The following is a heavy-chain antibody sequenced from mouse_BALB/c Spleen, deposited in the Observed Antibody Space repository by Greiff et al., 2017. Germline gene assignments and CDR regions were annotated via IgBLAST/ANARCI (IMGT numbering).Heavy chain of an antibody. V-gene: IGHV5-17*02. Sequence: EVKLVESGGGLVQPGGSRKLSCAASGFTFSSFGMHWVRQAPEKGLEWVAYISSGSSTIYYADTVKGRFTISRDNPKNTLFLQMPSLRSEDTAMYYCARGDEDYAMDYWGQGTSVTVSS. CDR2: ISSGSSTI. CDR1: GFTFSSFG. CDR3: ARGDEDYAMDY. J-gene: IGHJ4*01.